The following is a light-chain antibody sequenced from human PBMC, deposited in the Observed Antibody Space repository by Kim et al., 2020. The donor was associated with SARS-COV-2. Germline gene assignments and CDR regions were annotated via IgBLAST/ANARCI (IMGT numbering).Light chain of an antibody. CDR1: QSVGSN. Sequence: PGERAALSCRASQSVGSNLAWYQQKPGQAPRLLISGTSTRATGIPDRFSGSGSGTEFTLTISSLQSEDFAVYYCQQYNNWPPITFGQGTRLEIK. V-gene: IGKV3-15*01. CDR2: GTS. CDR3: QQYNNWPPIT. J-gene: IGKJ5*01.